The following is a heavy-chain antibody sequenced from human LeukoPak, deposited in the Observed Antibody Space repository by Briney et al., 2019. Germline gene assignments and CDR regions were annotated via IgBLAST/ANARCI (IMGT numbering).Heavy chain of an antibody. CDR3: ARSCSSTSCYGEPDYYYGMDV. Sequence: GGSLRLSCAASGFTFSDYYMSWIRQAPGKGLEWVSYISSSSSYTNYADSVKGRFTISRDNAKNSLYLQMNSLRAEDTAVYYCARSCSSTSCYGEPDYYYGMDVWGQGTTVTVSS. V-gene: IGHV3-11*06. J-gene: IGHJ6*02. D-gene: IGHD2-2*01. CDR1: GFTFSDYY. CDR2: ISSSSSYT.